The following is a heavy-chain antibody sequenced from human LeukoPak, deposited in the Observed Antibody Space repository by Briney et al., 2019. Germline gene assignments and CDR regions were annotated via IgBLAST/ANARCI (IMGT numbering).Heavy chain of an antibody. Sequence: GASVKVSCKASGYTFTSYGISWVRQAPGQGLEWMGWISAYNGNTNYAQKLQGRVTMTTDTSTSTAYMELRSLRSEDTAVYYCARGYYDSSGYYYYYYYMDVRGKGTTVTVSS. CDR2: ISAYNGNT. V-gene: IGHV1-18*01. D-gene: IGHD3-22*01. CDR1: GYTFTSYG. J-gene: IGHJ6*03. CDR3: ARGYYDSSGYYYYYYYMDV.